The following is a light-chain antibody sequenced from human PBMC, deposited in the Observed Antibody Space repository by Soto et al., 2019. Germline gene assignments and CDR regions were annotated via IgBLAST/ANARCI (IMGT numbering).Light chain of an antibody. V-gene: IGKV3-15*01. Sequence: IVMTQSPGTLSVSPGEGATLSCRASQSVRTNLAWYQQKPGQPPRLVIYGASTRSTGIPARFSGSGSGTEFTLPISSMQSEDFAVYYCQQYNNWPPWTFGQGTKVEI. CDR3: QQYNNWPPWT. J-gene: IGKJ1*01. CDR1: QSVRTN. CDR2: GAS.